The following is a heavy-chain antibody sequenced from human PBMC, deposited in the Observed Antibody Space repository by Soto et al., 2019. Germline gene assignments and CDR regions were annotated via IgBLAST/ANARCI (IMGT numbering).Heavy chain of an antibody. J-gene: IGHJ5*02. CDR3: ARVAGFNWFDP. Sequence: QVQLQESGPGLVKPSQTLSLTCTVSGGSISSGGYYWSWIRQHPGKGLEWIGYIYYSGSTYYNPSLTSRVTISVDTSKTQFSLKSSSVTAADTAVYYCARVAGFNWFDPWGQGTLVTVSS. CDR2: IYYSGST. V-gene: IGHV4-31*03. D-gene: IGHD6-25*01. CDR1: GGSISSGGYY.